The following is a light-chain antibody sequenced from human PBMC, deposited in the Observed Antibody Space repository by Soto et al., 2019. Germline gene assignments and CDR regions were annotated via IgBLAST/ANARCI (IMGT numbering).Light chain of an antibody. Sequence: EIVMKKSPATLSVSTGERATLSCRASQSVFSSLAWYQQKPGQAPRLLIYGAATRATGIPARFSGSGSGTEFTLTISSLQSEDFGVYYCQQYHNWPAFGQGTKVDIK. J-gene: IGKJ1*01. CDR3: QQYHNWPA. CDR2: GAA. V-gene: IGKV3-15*01. CDR1: QSVFSS.